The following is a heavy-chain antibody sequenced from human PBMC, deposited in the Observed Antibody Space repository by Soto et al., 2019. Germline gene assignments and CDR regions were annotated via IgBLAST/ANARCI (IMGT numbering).Heavy chain of an antibody. CDR3: ARDHAPGHDWYFDL. J-gene: IGHJ2*01. V-gene: IGHV3-33*01. Sequence: QVQLVESGGGVVQPGRSLRLSCAASGFTFSSYGMHWVRQAPGKGLEWVAVIWYDGSNKYYADSVKGRFTISRDNSKNTLYLQMNSLRAEDTAVYYCARDHAPGHDWYFDLWGRGTLVTVSS. D-gene: IGHD3-10*01. CDR2: IWYDGSNK. CDR1: GFTFSSYG.